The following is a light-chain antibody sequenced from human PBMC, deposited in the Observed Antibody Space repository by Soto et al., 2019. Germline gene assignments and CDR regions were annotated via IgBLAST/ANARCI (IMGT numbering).Light chain of an antibody. CDR2: GAS. CDR3: QQYNNLPSNT. CDR1: QSVSSN. Sequence: EIVMTQSPATLSVSPGESATLSCRASQSVSSNLAWYQQKPGQAPRLLIYGASTRATGIPARLSGSGSGTEFTLTISSLQSEDFAVYYCQQYNNLPSNTFGQGTKLEIK. V-gene: IGKV3-15*01. J-gene: IGKJ2*01.